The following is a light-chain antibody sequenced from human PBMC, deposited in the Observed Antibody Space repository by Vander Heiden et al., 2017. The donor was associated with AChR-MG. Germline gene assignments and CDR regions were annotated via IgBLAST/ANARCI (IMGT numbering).Light chain of an antibody. J-gene: IGKJ1*01. CDR3: QQRSNWT. Sequence: EIVLTQSPATLSLSPGERATLSCRASQSVSSSLAWYQQKPGQAPRLLIYDASNRATGIPARFSGSGSGTDVTLTISSLEPEDVAVYYCQQRSNWTFGQGTKVEIK. V-gene: IGKV3-11*01. CDR2: DAS. CDR1: QSVSSS.